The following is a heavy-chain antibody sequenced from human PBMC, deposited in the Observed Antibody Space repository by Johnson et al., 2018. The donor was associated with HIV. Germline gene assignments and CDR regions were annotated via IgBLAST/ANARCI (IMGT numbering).Heavy chain of an antibody. Sequence: QVQLVESGGGVVQPGKSLTLSCVVSGLSFSNFGIHWVRQAPGKGPEWVAVISFDGNLKKYADSVKGRFTISRDNVNNSVSLLLNSLRVEDTAVYFCARAHLIVPKNAFDIWGRGTMVTVSS. CDR2: ISFDGNLK. D-gene: IGHD2-15*01. CDR1: GLSFSNFG. CDR3: ARAHLIVPKNAFDI. V-gene: IGHV3-33*08. J-gene: IGHJ3*02.